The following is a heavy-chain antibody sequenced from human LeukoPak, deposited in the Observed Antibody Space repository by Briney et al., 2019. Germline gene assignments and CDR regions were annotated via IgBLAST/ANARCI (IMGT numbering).Heavy chain of an antibody. CDR2: INPNSGGT. J-gene: IGHJ4*02. CDR3: ARDDYLAKNTMIQGY. V-gene: IGHV1-2*02. D-gene: IGHD3-22*01. CDR1: GYTFTGYY. Sequence: ASVKVSCKASGYTFTGYYMHWVRQAPGQGLEWMGWINPNSGGTNYAQKFQGRVTMTRDTSISTAYMELSRLRSDDTAVYYCARDDYLAKNTMIQGYWGQGTLVTVSS.